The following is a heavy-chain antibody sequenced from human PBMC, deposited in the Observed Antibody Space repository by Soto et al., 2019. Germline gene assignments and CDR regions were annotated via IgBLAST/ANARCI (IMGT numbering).Heavy chain of an antibody. J-gene: IGHJ4*02. CDR3: ARVPDY. CDR1: GGSISSGGYS. V-gene: IGHV4-30-2*01. Sequence: QLQLQESGSGLVKPSQTLSLTCAVSGGSISSGGYSWSWNRQPPGKGLEWIGYIYHSGSTYYNPSLKSRSPIPRDGSKNQFSRKLSSGTAGDRAVYSCARVPDYWGQGTLVTVSS. CDR2: IYHSGST.